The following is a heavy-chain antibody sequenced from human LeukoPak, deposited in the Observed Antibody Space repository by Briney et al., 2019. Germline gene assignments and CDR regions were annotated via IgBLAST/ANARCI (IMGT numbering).Heavy chain of an antibody. CDR3: AREAATNDDAFDI. D-gene: IGHD2-15*01. CDR1: GGSFSGYY. V-gene: IGHV4-34*01. Sequence: SETLSLTCAVYGGSFSGYYWTWLRQPPGKGLEWIGEINHSGGTNYNPSLKSRVTISVDTSKNQFSLKLSSVTAADTAVYYCAREAATNDDAFDIWGQGTMVTVSS. CDR2: INHSGGT. J-gene: IGHJ3*02.